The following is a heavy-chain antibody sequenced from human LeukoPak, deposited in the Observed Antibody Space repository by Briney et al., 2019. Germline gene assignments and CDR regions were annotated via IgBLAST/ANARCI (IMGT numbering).Heavy chain of an antibody. V-gene: IGHV3-23*01. CDR3: AKGFQTYGELSFDG. CDR2: VSGSASNT. CDR1: GFTFSNYA. Sequence: GRSLRLSCAASGFTFSNYAMSWVRQAPGKGLEWVSTVSGSASNTYYADSVKGRCTISRDNSKNTLYLQVNSLRADGTAVYYCAKGFQTYGELSFDGWGQGTLVAVSS. J-gene: IGHJ4*02. D-gene: IGHD4-17*01.